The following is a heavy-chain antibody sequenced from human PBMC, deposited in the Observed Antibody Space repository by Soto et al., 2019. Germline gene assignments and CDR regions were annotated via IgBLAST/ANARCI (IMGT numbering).Heavy chain of an antibody. J-gene: IGHJ4*02. V-gene: IGHV3-23*01. CDR2: IGGSGGDT. CDR3: ARRTWRGRADY. Sequence: PGGSLRLSCAASGFPFSSYDMSWVRQAPGKGLEWVSAIGGSGGDTYYADSVKGRFTVSRDNAENTLNLQLNSLRVEDTAIYYCARRTWRGRADYWGQGISVTVSS. CDR1: GFPFSSYD. D-gene: IGHD3-3*01.